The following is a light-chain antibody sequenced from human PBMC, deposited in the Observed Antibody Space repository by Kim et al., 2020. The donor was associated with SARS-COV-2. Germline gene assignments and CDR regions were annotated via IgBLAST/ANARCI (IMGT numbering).Light chain of an antibody. CDR1: QSVSNW. J-gene: IGKJ2*01. CDR2: DAS. Sequence: DIQMTQSPSTLSASVGDRVTITCRASQSVSNWLAWYQHKPGKAPNLLIYDASSLESGVPSRFSGRGSGTEFTLTITNLQPDDFATYYCQQYQTYSSTFGQGTKLEI. V-gene: IGKV1-5*01. CDR3: QQYQTYSST.